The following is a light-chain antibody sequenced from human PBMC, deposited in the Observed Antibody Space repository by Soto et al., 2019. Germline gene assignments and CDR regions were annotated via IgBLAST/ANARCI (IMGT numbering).Light chain of an antibody. Sequence: DIQMTQSPSSLSASVGDSVTITCRASQSISSSLNWYQQKPGKAPRLLIYAASTLQSGVPSGFSGSGSGTDFALTISSLQPENFETYYCQQTFTTPHTFGQGTKVDI. CDR2: AAS. V-gene: IGKV1-39*01. J-gene: IGKJ2*01. CDR3: QQTFTTPHT. CDR1: QSISSS.